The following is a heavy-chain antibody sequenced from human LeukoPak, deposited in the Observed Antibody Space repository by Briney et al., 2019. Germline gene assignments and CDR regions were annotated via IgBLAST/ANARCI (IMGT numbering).Heavy chain of an antibody. J-gene: IGHJ4*02. CDR3: ARDLLEPLNFDY. V-gene: IGHV1-69*13. Sequence: SVKVSCKASGGTFSSYAISWVRQAPGQGLEWMGGIIPIFGTANYAQKFQGRVTITADESTSTAYMELSSLRSEDTAVYYCARDLLEPLNFDYWGQGTLVTVSS. CDR2: IIPIFGTA. CDR1: GGTFSSYA. D-gene: IGHD1-1*01.